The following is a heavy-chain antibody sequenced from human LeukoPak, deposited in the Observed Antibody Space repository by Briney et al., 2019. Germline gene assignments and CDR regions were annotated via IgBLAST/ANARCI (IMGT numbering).Heavy chain of an antibody. CDR3: ARTTPMTASGYDH. J-gene: IGHJ4*02. V-gene: IGHV1-8*03. CDR2: INPDTGDK. D-gene: IGHD2-21*02. CDR1: GYTFTNYH. Sequence: ASVKVCCKAAGYTFTNYHINWVRQAPGQGLEWMTWINPDTGDKGYARKFQDRVTITTDTSISTAYMELSSLSSEDTAVYFCARTTPMTASGYDHRGQGTLVSVSS.